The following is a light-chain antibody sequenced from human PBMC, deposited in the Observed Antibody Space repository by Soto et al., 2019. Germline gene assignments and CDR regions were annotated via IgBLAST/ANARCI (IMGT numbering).Light chain of an antibody. CDR3: QQYNSFPT. Sequence: DIQMTQSPSTLSASVGDRVTITCRASQSISSWLAWYQQKPWKAPKLLIYKASSLETALSSSVSGRRSGTEFTRTIGSVQPDDFATYYCQQYNSFPTFGQGTKVEIK. V-gene: IGKV1-5*03. J-gene: IGKJ1*01. CDR1: QSISSW. CDR2: KAS.